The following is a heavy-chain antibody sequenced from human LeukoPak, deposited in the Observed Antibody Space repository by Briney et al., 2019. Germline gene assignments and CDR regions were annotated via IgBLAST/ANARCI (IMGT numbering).Heavy chain of an antibody. D-gene: IGHD3-10*01. Sequence: PSETLSLTCTVSGDSISLYYWSWIRQPPGKGLEWIGYIYYSGSINYNPSLKSRVTISGDTSKNQISLKLSSVTAADTAVYYCARDNHYYADRDVFDIWGQGTMVTVSS. CDR3: ARDNHYYADRDVFDI. CDR2: IYYSGSI. CDR1: GDSISLYY. V-gene: IGHV4-59*01. J-gene: IGHJ3*02.